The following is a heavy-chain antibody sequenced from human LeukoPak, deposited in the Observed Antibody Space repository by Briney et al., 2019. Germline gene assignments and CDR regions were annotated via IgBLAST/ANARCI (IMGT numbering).Heavy chain of an antibody. V-gene: IGHV3-23*01. D-gene: IGHD3-10*01. CDR2: ISGSGGST. CDR1: GFTFSSYA. CDR3: AKVEGGSGSYAFDI. Sequence: PGGSVRLPCAASGFTFSSYAMIGVRQARGKGLEWVSAISGSGGSTYYADSVKGRFTISRDNSKNALYLQMNSLRAEDTAVYYCAKVEGGSGSYAFDIWGQGTMVTVSS. J-gene: IGHJ3*02.